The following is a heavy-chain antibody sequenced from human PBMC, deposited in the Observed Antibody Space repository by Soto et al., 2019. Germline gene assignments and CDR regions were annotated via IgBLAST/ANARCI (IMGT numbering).Heavy chain of an antibody. CDR2: ISAYNGNT. J-gene: IGHJ5*02. CDR3: ARATYYDFWSGYNWFDP. V-gene: IGHV1-18*01. D-gene: IGHD3-3*01. CDR1: GYTFTSYG. Sequence: GASVKLSCKASGYTFTSYGISWVRQAPGQGLEWMGWISAYNGNTNYAQKLQGRVTMTTDTSTSTAYMELRSLRSDDTAVYYCARATYYDFWSGYNWFDPWGQGTLVTVSS.